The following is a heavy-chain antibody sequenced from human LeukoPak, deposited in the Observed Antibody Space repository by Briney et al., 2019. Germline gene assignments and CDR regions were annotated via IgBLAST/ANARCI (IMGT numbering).Heavy chain of an antibody. CDR2: IYTSGRT. J-gene: IGHJ1*01. CDR3: ARDKDWNFD. D-gene: IGHD1-7*01. Sequence: SETLSLTSTVSGASISSGSYYWSWIRQPAGKGLEWIGRIYTSGRTNYNPSLRSRVTMSVDTSKNQFSLKLRSVTAADTAVYYCARDKDWNFDWGQGTLVTVSS. CDR1: GASISSGSYY. V-gene: IGHV4-61*02.